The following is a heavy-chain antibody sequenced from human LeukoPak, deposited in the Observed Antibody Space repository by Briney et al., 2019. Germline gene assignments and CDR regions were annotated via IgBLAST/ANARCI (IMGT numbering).Heavy chain of an antibody. CDR1: GFTFSSYA. CDR3: TSRRRDFWTDY. Sequence: GGSLRLSCAASGFTFSSYAMSWVRQAPGKGLEWVSAISGSGGSTYYADSVKGRFTISRDNSKNTLYLQMNSLRAEDTAVYYCTSRRRDFWTDYWGQGTLVTVSS. D-gene: IGHD3/OR15-3a*01. V-gene: IGHV3-23*01. J-gene: IGHJ4*02. CDR2: ISGSGGST.